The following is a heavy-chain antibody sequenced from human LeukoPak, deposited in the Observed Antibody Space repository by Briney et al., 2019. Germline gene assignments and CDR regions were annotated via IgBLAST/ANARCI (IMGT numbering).Heavy chain of an antibody. CDR1: GFTFSSYW. CDR3: AELGITMIGGV. J-gene: IGHJ6*04. D-gene: IGHD3-10*02. V-gene: IGHV3-48*04. CDR2: ISSSGSTI. Sequence: GGSLRLSCAASGFTFSSYWMSWGRQAPGKGLEWVSYISSSGSTIYYADSVKGRFTISRDNANNSLYLQMNSLRAEDTAVYYCAELGITMIGGVWGKGTTVTISS.